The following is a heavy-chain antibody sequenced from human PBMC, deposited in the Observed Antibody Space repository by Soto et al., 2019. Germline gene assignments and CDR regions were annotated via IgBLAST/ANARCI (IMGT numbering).Heavy chain of an antibody. CDR3: ARYIYGYVDY. CDR2: ISSAISYT. V-gene: IGHV3-11*06. D-gene: IGHD5-18*01. J-gene: IGHJ4*02. CDR1: GFTFSDYY. Sequence: GGSLRLSCAASGFTFSDYYMSWIRQAPGKGLEWVSYISSAISYTHYADSVKGRFTISRDNAKNSLYLQMNSLRAEDTAVYYCARYIYGYVDYWGQGTLVTVSS.